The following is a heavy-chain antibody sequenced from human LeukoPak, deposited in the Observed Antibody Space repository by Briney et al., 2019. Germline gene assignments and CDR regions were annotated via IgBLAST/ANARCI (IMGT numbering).Heavy chain of an antibody. CDR3: ARDKGGRYSYGYGFDY. CDR1: GYTFTSYY. J-gene: IGHJ4*02. Sequence: ASVKVSCKASGYTFTSYYMHWVRQAPGQGLEWMGIINPSGGSTSYAQKFQGRVTMTRDTSTSTVNMELSSLRSEDTAVYYCARDKGGRYSYGYGFDYWGQGTLVTVSS. D-gene: IGHD5-18*01. V-gene: IGHV1-46*01. CDR2: INPSGGST.